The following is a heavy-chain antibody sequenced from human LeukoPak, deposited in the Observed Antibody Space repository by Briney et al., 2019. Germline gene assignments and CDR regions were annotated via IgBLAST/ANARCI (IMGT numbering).Heavy chain of an antibody. D-gene: IGHD1-26*01. CDR3: ARPRGGSYTDPFDI. V-gene: IGHV4-39*01. CDR1: GGSISFSTYY. CDR2: IYYSGTT. J-gene: IGHJ3*02. Sequence: SETLSLTCTVSGGSISFSTYYWDWIRQPPGKGLEWIGSIYYSGTTYHNPSLKSRVTISMDTSKNQFSLKVTSVTAADTAVYYCARPRGGSYTDPFDIWGQGTMVSVSS.